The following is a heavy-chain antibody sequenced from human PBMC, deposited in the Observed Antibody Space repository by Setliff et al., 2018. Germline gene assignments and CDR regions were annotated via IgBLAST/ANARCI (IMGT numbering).Heavy chain of an antibody. CDR3: ARGRNIAARLLDS. V-gene: IGHV4-4*02. CDR1: GGSISSSNW. CDR2: INRRGST. J-gene: IGHJ4*02. Sequence: PSETLSLTCAVSGGSISSSNWWSWVRQPPGKGLEWIGEINRRGSTNYNPSLKSRVTISIDTSKDQFSLKLISMTAADTAVYYCARGRNIAARLLDSWGQGTLVTVSS. D-gene: IGHD6-6*01.